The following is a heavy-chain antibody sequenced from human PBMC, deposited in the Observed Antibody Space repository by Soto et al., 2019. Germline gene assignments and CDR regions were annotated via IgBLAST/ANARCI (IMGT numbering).Heavy chain of an antibody. D-gene: IGHD3-3*01. CDR2: INSDGSST. V-gene: IGHV3-74*01. CDR3: AREVYDFWSGYYMYYYGMDV. Sequence: EVQLVESGGGLVQPGGSLRLSCAASGFTFSSYWMHWVRQAPGKGLVWVSRINSDGSSTSYADSVKGRFTISRDNAKNTLYLQMNSLMAEDTAVYYCAREVYDFWSGYYMYYYGMDVWGQGTTVTVSS. J-gene: IGHJ6*02. CDR1: GFTFSSYW.